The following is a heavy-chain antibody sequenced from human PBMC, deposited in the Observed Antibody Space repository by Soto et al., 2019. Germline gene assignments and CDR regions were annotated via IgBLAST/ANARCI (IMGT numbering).Heavy chain of an antibody. CDR1: GFTFSGHY. D-gene: IGHD2-21*02. V-gene: IGHV3-72*01. Sequence: EVQLVESGGGLVQPGGSLRLSCEGSGFTFSGHYMDWVRQAPGKGLEWLGRIRNKPIGHTTAYAASVKGRFTISRDDSKNLVYLQMNSLKSEDTALYYCSTTVITAPLFEYWGQGTLVAVSS. J-gene: IGHJ4*02. CDR3: STTVITAPLFEY. CDR2: IRNKPIGHTT.